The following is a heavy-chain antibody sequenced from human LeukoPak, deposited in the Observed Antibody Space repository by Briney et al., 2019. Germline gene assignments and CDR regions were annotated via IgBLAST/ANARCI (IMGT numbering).Heavy chain of an antibody. CDR1: GGSISSGSYY. J-gene: IGHJ4*02. CDR2: IYTSGST. V-gene: IGHV4-61*02. D-gene: IGHD3-10*01. Sequence: SETLSFTCTVSGGSISSGSYYWSWIRQPAGKGLEWIGRIYTSGSTNYNPSLKSRVTISADTSKNQFSLKLSSVTAADTAVYYCASSFYGSGSPSDYWGQGTLVTVSS. CDR3: ASSFYGSGSPSDY.